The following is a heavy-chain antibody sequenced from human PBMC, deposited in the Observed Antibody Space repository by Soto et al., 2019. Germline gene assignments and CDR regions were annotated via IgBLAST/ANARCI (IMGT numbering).Heavy chain of an antibody. Sequence: PGESLKISCKGSGHSFTSYWIGWVRQMPGKGLEWMGIIYPGDSDTRYSPSFQGQVTISADKSISTAYLQWSSLKASDTAIYYCARRCSTTTCYGMSYYGMDVWGQGTTVTVSS. CDR1: GHSFTSYW. CDR2: IYPGDSDT. D-gene: IGHD2-2*01. CDR3: ARRCSTTTCYGMSYYGMDV. V-gene: IGHV5-51*01. J-gene: IGHJ6*02.